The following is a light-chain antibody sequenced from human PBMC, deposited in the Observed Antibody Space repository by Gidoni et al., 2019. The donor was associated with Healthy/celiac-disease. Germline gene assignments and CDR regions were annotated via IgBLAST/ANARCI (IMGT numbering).Light chain of an antibody. CDR3: QQYYSTPW. CDR1: QGISNS. CDR2: AAS. V-gene: IGKV1-NL1*01. J-gene: IGKJ1*01. Sequence: DIQMTQSPSSLSASVGDRVTITCRASQGISNSLAWYQQKPGKAPKLLLYAASRLESGVPSRFSGSGSGTDYTLTISSLQPEGFATYYCQQYYSTPWFGQXTKVEIK.